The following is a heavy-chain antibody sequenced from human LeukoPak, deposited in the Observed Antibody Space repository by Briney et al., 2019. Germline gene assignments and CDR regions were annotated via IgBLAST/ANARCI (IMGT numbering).Heavy chain of an antibody. CDR2: ISSSSSYI. D-gene: IGHD3-10*01. CDR1: GFTFSSYS. CDR3: ARDRFWFGELENYFDY. J-gene: IGHJ4*02. Sequence: GGSLRLSCAASGFTFSSYSMNWVRQAPGKGLEWVSSISSSSSYIYHADSVKGRFTISRDNAKNSLYLQMNSLRAEDTAVYYCARDRFWFGELENYFDYWGQGTLVTVSS. V-gene: IGHV3-21*01.